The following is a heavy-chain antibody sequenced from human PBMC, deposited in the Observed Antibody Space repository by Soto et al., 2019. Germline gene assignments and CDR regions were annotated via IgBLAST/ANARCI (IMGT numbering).Heavy chain of an antibody. V-gene: IGHV1-69*12. CDR2: ILPIFRTP. Sequence: VLLVQSGAEVKQPGSSVKVSCKASGGTISTYAITWVRQAPGQGLEWVGGILPIFRTPNYAQNLQGRVTTTADESTSTAYMELSNLRSEDTAVYYCAGGDGDNNAFDIWGQGTVVTVSS. CDR1: GGTISTYA. D-gene: IGHD3-16*01. J-gene: IGHJ3*02. CDR3: AGGDGDNNAFDI.